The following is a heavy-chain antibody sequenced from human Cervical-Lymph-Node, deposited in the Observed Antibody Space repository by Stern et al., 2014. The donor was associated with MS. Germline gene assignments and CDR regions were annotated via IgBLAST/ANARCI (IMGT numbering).Heavy chain of an antibody. CDR3: ARDPSYCGGDCYANWFDP. CDR2: ITSDGSST. V-gene: IGHV3-74*01. D-gene: IGHD2-21*02. Sequence: EVQLVQSGGGLVQPGGSLRLSCAASGFTFSSYWMHWVRQAPGQGLVWVSRITSDGSSTSYADSVKGRFTISRDNAKNTLYLQMNSLRAEDTAVYYCARDPSYCGGDCYANWFDPWGQGTLVTVSS. CDR1: GFTFSSYW. J-gene: IGHJ5*02.